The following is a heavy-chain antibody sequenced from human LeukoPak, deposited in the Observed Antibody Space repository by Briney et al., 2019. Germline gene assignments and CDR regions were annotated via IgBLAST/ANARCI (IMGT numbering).Heavy chain of an antibody. CDR3: ARYTGSYFDY. J-gene: IGHJ4*02. V-gene: IGHV4-61*02. CDR2: IYLSGST. D-gene: IGHD1-26*01. CDR1: GGSTSSGSYD. Sequence: PSQTLSLTCTVSGGSTSSGSYDWSWIRQPAGKGLEWIGRIYLSGSTNYNPSLKSRVTISVDRSKNQFSLQLSSVTAADTAVYYCARYTGSYFDYWGQGTLVTVSS.